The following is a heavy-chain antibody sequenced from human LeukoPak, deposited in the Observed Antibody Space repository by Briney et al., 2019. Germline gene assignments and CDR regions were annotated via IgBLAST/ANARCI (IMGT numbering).Heavy chain of an antibody. D-gene: IGHD4-17*01. Sequence: SQTLSLTCTVSGGSISSGDYYWSWIRQPPGKGLEWIGYIYYSGSTYYNPSLKSRVTISVDTSKNKFSLTLSSVTAADTAVYYWARVLGDYGDYGGGSWFDPWGQGTLVTVSS. CDR3: ARVLGDYGDYGGGSWFDP. CDR1: GGSISSGDYY. CDR2: IYYSGST. J-gene: IGHJ5*02. V-gene: IGHV4-30-4*01.